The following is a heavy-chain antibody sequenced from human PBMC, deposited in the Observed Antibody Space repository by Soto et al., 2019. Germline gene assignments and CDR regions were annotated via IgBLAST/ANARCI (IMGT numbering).Heavy chain of an antibody. D-gene: IGHD6-25*01. CDR3: ARGYSSDSGTLGGFYGMDV. V-gene: IGHV3-30*03. J-gene: IGHJ6*02. CDR1: GFTFSSYG. Sequence: GGSLRLSCAASGFTFSSYGMHWVRQAPGKGLEWVAVISYDGSNKYYADSVKGRFTISRDNSKNTLYLQMNSRRSEDTAVYYCARGYSSDSGTLGGFYGMDVWGQGTTVTVSS. CDR2: ISYDGSNK.